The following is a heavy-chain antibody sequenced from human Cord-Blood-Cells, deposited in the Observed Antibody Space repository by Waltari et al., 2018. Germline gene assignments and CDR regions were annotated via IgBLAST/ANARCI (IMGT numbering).Heavy chain of an antibody. CDR1: GYTFTGYY. D-gene: IGHD6-19*01. CDR3: ARDPSIAVAGTGYFDY. V-gene: IGHV1-2*04. J-gene: IGHJ4*02. Sequence: QVQLVQSGAEVKKPGASVKVSCKASGYTFTGYYMHWVRQAPGQGLECMGWINPNSGGTNYAQKFQGWVTMTRDTSISTAYMELSRLRSDDTAVYYCARDPSIAVAGTGYFDYWGQGTLVTVSS. CDR2: INPNSGGT.